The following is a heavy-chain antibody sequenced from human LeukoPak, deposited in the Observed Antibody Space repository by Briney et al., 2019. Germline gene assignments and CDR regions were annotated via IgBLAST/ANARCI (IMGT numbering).Heavy chain of an antibody. V-gene: IGHV3-48*01. J-gene: IGHJ4*02. CDR2: ISSSSSTI. CDR1: GFTFSSYS. CDR3: ARWAGAILTDY. D-gene: IGHD1-26*01. Sequence: GGSLRLSCAASGFTFSSYSMNWVRQAPGKGLEWVSYISSSSSTIYNADSVKGRFTISRDNAKNSLYLQMNSLRAEDTAVYYCARWAGAILTDYWGQGTLVTVSS.